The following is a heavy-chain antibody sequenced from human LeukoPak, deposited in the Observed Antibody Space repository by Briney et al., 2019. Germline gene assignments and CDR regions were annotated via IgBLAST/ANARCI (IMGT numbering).Heavy chain of an antibody. J-gene: IGHJ4*02. V-gene: IGHV3-21*01. Sequence: GGSLRLSCAASGFTVSSNYMNWVRQAPGKGLEWVSFISGNSAYIYYADSVKGRFTISRDNAKNSLYLQMNSLRAEDTAVYYCARGEYGSGSYHIDYWGQGTLVTVSS. CDR1: GFTVSSNY. CDR2: ISGNSAYI. CDR3: ARGEYGSGSYHIDY. D-gene: IGHD3-10*01.